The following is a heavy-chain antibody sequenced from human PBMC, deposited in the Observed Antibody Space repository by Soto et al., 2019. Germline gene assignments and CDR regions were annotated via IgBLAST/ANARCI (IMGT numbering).Heavy chain of an antibody. D-gene: IGHD6-13*01. J-gene: IGHJ6*02. CDR3: ARGANGAAGSWVGLYFYGMDV. CDR1: ESTFTSYA. CDR2: ISYDERNK. V-gene: IGHV3-30*04. Sequence: QVQLVESGGGVVQPGRSLRLSCAASESTFTSYAMHWVRQAPGKGLEWVAVISYDERNKYYADSVKGRFTISRDNSKNTLYLQMNSLRVDDTAVFYCARGANGAAGSWVGLYFYGMDVWGQGTTVTVSS.